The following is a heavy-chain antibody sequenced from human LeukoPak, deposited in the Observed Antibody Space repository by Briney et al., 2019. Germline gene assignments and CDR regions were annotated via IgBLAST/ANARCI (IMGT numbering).Heavy chain of an antibody. CDR1: GYTFTGYY. D-gene: IGHD3-10*01. CDR2: INPNSGGT. Sequence: ASVKVSCKASGYTFTGYYMHWVRQAPGQGLEWMGWINPNSGGTNYAQKFQGRVTMTRDTPISTAYMELSRLRSDDTAVYYCARDYRWFGELPFDYWGQGTLVTVSS. V-gene: IGHV1-2*02. CDR3: ARDYRWFGELPFDY. J-gene: IGHJ4*02.